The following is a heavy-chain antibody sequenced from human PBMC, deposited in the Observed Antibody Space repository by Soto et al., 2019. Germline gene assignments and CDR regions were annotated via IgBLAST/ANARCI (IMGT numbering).Heavy chain of an antibody. CDR2: IYSGGST. CDR1: GFTVSSNY. V-gene: IGHV3-53*01. D-gene: IGHD3-16*01. Sequence: GSLRLSCAASGFTVSSNYMSWVRQAPGKGLEWVSVIYSGGSTYYADSVKGRFTISRDNSKNTLYLQMNSLRAEDTAVYYCARVGPTAYNWFDPWGQGTLVTVSS. CDR3: ARVGPTAYNWFDP. J-gene: IGHJ5*02.